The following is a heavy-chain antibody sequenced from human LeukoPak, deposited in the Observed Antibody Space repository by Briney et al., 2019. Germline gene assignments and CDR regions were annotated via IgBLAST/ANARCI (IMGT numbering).Heavy chain of an antibody. V-gene: IGHV3-30*02. CDR3: AKVGSGSYYSYDY. CDR2: IRYDGGNE. D-gene: IGHD3-10*01. J-gene: IGHJ4*02. CDR1: GFTFSSYA. Sequence: GGSLRLSCAASGFTFSSYAMSWVRQAPGKGLEWVAFIRYDGGNENYADSVKGRFTTSRDNSKNTLYLQMNSLRAEDTAVYYCAKVGSGSYYSYDYWGQGTLVTVSS.